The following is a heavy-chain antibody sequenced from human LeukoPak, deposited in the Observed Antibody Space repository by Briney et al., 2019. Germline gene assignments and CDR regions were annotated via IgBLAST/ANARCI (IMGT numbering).Heavy chain of an antibody. Sequence: GGSLRLSCAAPGFTFSSYSMNWVRQAPGKGLEWVSYISSSSSYIYYADSVKGRFTISRDNAKNSLYLQVNSLRAEDTAVYYCASPLLGGDCLGHWGQGTLVTVSS. CDR2: ISSSSSYI. CDR1: GFTFSSYS. J-gene: IGHJ1*01. CDR3: ASPLLGGDCLGH. V-gene: IGHV3-21*01. D-gene: IGHD2-21*02.